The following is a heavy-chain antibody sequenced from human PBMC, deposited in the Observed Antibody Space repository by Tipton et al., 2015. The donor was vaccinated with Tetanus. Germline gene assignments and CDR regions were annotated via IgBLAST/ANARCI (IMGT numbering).Heavy chain of an antibody. CDR1: GHNSRSYW. Sequence: QLVQSGPEVKKPGESLKMSCKISGHNSRSYWISWVRQMPGKGLEWMGIISPGDSDATYSPSFQGHVAISLDKSISTAYLQWSSLKASDTAIYFCARLPKHYSASGSTWGQGTLVTVSS. CDR2: ISPGDSDA. D-gene: IGHD3-10*01. CDR3: ARLPKHYSASGST. V-gene: IGHV5-51*01. J-gene: IGHJ5*02.